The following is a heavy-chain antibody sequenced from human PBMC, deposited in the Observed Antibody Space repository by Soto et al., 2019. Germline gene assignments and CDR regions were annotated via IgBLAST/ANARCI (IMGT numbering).Heavy chain of an antibody. CDR1: GYTFTNFG. D-gene: IGHD1-26*01. CDR3: ARARMFSGAHHDY. J-gene: IGHJ4*02. CDR2: ITPYNGNA. Sequence: QVHLVQSGAVVENPGASVKVSCKASGYTFTNFGINWVRQAPGQGLEWMGWITPYNGNANYPQKHQDRPTIPTDTSTNTAYLELRSLGSDDTAVYFCARARMFSGAHHDYWGQGTRVTVSS. V-gene: IGHV1-18*04.